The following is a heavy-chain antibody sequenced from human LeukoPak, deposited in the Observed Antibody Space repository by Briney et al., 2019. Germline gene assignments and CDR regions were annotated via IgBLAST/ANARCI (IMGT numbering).Heavy chain of an antibody. CDR3: AKDLPLIVVVPAAITFDY. V-gene: IGHV3-30*02. CDR2: IRYDGSNK. D-gene: IGHD2-2*02. CDR1: GFTSSSYG. Sequence: PGGSLRLSSAASGFTSSSYGMHWVRQAPGKGLEWVAFIRYDGSNKYYADSVKGRFTISRDNSKNTLYLQMNSLRAEDTAVYYCAKDLPLIVVVPAAITFDYWGQGTLVTVSS. J-gene: IGHJ4*02.